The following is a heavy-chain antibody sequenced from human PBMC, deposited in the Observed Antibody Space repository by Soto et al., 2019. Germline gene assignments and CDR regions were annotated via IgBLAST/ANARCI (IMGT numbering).Heavy chain of an antibody. CDR3: AREIERLLGY. Sequence: PGGPKRLSCAAAGFTFRSHAMHRVRQAPGKGLEWVAVISYDGRNKYYADSVKGRFTISRDNSKNTLYLQMNSLRADDTAVYYCAREIERLLGYWGQGTLVTVSS. CDR2: ISYDGRNK. D-gene: IGHD3-3*01. J-gene: IGHJ4*02. CDR1: GFTFRSHA. V-gene: IGHV3-30*04.